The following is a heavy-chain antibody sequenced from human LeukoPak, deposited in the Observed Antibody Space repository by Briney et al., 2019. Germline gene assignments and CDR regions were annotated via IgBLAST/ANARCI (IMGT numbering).Heavy chain of an antibody. CDR2: IYYSGST. V-gene: IGHV4-59*01. Sequence: PSETLSLTCTVSGGSISSYYWSWIRQPPGKGLEWIGYIYYSGSTNYNPSLKSRVTISVDTSKNQFSLKLSSVTAADTAVYYCATRSTMVRGECWFDPWGQGTLVTVSS. D-gene: IGHD3-10*01. J-gene: IGHJ5*02. CDR3: ATRSTMVRGECWFDP. CDR1: GGSISSYY.